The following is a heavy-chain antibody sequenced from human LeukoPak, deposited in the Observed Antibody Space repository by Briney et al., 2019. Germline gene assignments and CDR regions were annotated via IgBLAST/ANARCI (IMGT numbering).Heavy chain of an antibody. CDR2: INHSGST. CDR1: GGSFSGYY. CDR3: ARGRDYYDSSGYYVY. Sequence: SETLSLTCAVYGGSFSGYYWSWIRQPPGKGLEWIGEINHSGSTNYSPSLKSRVTISVDTSKKQFSLKLSSVTAADTAVYDCARGRDYYDSSGYYVYWGQGTLVTVSS. V-gene: IGHV4-34*01. D-gene: IGHD3-22*01. J-gene: IGHJ4*02.